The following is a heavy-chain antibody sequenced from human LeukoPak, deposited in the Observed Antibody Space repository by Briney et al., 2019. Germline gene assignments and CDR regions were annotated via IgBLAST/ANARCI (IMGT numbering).Heavy chain of an antibody. D-gene: IGHD3-22*01. CDR2: INHSGST. Sequence: SETLSLTCAVYGGSFSGYYWSWIRQPPGKGLEWIGEINHSGSTNYNPSLKSRVTISVDTSKNQFSLRLSSVTAADTAVYYCARSLSSAYPLVMDVWGKGTTVTVSS. CDR1: GGSFSGYY. CDR3: ARSLSSAYPLVMDV. V-gene: IGHV4-34*01. J-gene: IGHJ6*04.